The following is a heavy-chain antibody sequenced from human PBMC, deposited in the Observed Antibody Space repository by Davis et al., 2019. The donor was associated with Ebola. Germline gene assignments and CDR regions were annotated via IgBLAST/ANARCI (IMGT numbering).Heavy chain of an antibody. CDR2: IYHSGST. Sequence: LRLSCAVSGGSISSGGYSWSWIRQPPGKGLEWIGYIYHSGSTNYNPSLKSRVTISVDTSKNQFSLKLSSVTAADTAVYYCARGRSSGWYPHYYYYGMDVWGQGTTVTVSS. D-gene: IGHD6-19*01. J-gene: IGHJ6*02. V-gene: IGHV4-30-2*01. CDR1: GGSISSGGYS. CDR3: ARGRSSGWYPHYYYYGMDV.